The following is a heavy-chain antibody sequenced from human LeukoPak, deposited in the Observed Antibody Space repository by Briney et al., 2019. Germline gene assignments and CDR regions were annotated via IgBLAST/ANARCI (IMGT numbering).Heavy chain of an antibody. V-gene: IGHV4-39*07. CDR3: ARENYGDYVTQLENFDY. CDR1: GGSISSSSYY. J-gene: IGHJ4*02. D-gene: IGHD4-17*01. CDR2: IYYSGST. Sequence: SETLSLTCTVSGGSISSSSYYRGWIRQPPGKGLEWIGSIYYSGSTYYNPSLKSRVTISVDTSKNQFSLKLSSVTAADTAVYYCARENYGDYVTQLENFDYWGQGTLVTVSS.